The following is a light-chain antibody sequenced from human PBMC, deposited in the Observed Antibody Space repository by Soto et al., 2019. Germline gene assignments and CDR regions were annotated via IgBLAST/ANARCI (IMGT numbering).Light chain of an antibody. Sequence: QAVVTQDPSLTVSPGGTVTLTCGSSTGAVTSGNYPYWFQKKPGQAPRTLIYDTTNKQSWTPARFSGSLLGGKAALTLAGAQTDDEADYYCLLSYSGTNGVFGGGTKLTVL. V-gene: IGLV7-46*01. CDR1: TGAVTSGNY. CDR3: LLSYSGTNGV. J-gene: IGLJ3*02. CDR2: DTT.